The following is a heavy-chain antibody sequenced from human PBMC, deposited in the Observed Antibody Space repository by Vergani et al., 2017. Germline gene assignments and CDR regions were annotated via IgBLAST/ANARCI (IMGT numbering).Heavy chain of an antibody. CDR1: GFSFTTYA. V-gene: IGHV3-23*01. CDR2: INTNGDDT. J-gene: IGHJ5*01. D-gene: IGHD1-1*01. CDR3: AKGGWNYWFDS. Sequence: EVQLLESGGDFVQPGGSLRLSCAASGFSFTTYAMSWVRQAPGKGLEWVSTINTNGDDTRYGDSVKGRFTISRDNSKSTLYLQMNSLRDEDTAIYYCAKGGWNYWFDSWGQGTLVIVS.